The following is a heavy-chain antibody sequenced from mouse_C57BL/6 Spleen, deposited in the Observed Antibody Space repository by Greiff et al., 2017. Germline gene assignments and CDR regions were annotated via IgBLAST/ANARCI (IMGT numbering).Heavy chain of an antibody. Sequence: DVQLQESGGGLVQPGGSLSLSCAASGFTFTDYYMSWVRQPTGKALEWLGFIRNKANGYTTEYSASVKGRFTISRDNSQSILYLRINALRAEDSATYYCARYTGTKGAWFAYWGQGTLVTVSA. V-gene: IGHV7-3*01. CDR2: IRNKANGYTT. CDR3: ARYTGTKGAWFAY. D-gene: IGHD4-1*01. J-gene: IGHJ3*01. CDR1: GFTFTDYY.